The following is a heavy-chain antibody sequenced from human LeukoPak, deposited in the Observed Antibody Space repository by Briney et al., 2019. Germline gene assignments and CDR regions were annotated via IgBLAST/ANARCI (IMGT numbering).Heavy chain of an antibody. J-gene: IGHJ5*02. CDR1: GFTFSSYG. V-gene: IGHV3-30*02. CDR2: IRYDGGNK. CDR3: ARGPNNDYSNYHNWFDP. Sequence: GGSLRLSCAASGFTFSSYGMHWVRQAPGKGLEWVAFIRYDGGNKYYADSVKGRFTISRDNSKNTLYLQMNGLRAEDTAVYYCARGPNNDYSNYHNWFDPWGQGTLVTVSS. D-gene: IGHD4-11*01.